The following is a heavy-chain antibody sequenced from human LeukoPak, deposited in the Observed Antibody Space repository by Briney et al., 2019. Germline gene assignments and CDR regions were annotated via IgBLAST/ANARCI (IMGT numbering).Heavy chain of an antibody. J-gene: IGHJ4*02. Sequence: SGPALVKPTQTLTLTCSFSGFSLSTSGVCVIWIRQPPGKALEWLACIDWDDDKYYSTSLKTRLTISKDTSKNQVVLTMTNMDPVDTATYYCARILGGSSIDYWGQGTLVTVSS. CDR3: ARILGGSSIDY. V-gene: IGHV2-70*11. CDR1: GFSLSTSGVC. CDR2: IDWDDDK.